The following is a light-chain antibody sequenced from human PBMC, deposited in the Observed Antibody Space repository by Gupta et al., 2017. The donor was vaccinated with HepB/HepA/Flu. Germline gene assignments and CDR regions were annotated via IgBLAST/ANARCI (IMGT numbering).Light chain of an antibody. CDR1: QSVSSY. CDR2: DAS. CDR3: HQRSTLVT. J-gene: IGKJ4*01. V-gene: IGKV3-11*01. Sequence: EIVLTQSPATLSLSQGERSTLSCRASQSVSSYLAWYQQKPGQAPRLLIYDASNRDMGIPARFSGGGERKDFTLTSSRREQEACDVYYRHQRSTLVTFGRGTKVDIK.